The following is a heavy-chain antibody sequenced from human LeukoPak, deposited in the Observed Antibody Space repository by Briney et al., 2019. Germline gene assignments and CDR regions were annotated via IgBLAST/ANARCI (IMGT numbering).Heavy chain of an antibody. CDR1: GDTFTSYG. J-gene: IGHJ4*02. Sequence: GASVKVSCKVSGDTFTSYGLNWVRQAPGQGLEWMGWINTSTGNPTYAQDFTGRFVFSKDTSINTTYLQISSLKTEDTAVYYCAREAPDSRGLSFDFWGQGTLVTVSS. V-gene: IGHV7-4-1*02. D-gene: IGHD3-22*01. CDR2: INTSTGNP. CDR3: AREAPDSRGLSFDF.